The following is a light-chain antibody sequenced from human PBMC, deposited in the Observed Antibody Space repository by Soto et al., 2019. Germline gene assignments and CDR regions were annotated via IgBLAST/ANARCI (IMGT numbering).Light chain of an antibody. V-gene: IGKV3-11*01. CDR1: QSVSSY. Sequence: EIVLTHSPATLSLSTWERATRACMASQSVSSYLAWYQQKPGQAPRLLIYDASNRATGIPARFSGSGSGTDFTLTISSLEPEDFAVYYCQQRSNWPLTFGPGTKVDIK. CDR3: QQRSNWPLT. J-gene: IGKJ3*01. CDR2: DAS.